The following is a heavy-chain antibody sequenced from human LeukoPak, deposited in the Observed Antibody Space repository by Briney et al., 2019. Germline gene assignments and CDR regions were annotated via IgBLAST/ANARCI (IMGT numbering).Heavy chain of an antibody. D-gene: IGHD3-10*01. V-gene: IGHV4-59*11. CDR1: GGSISSHY. Sequence: SETLSLTCTVSGGSISSHYWSWIRQPPGKGLEWIGYIYYSGSTNYNPSLKSRVTISVDTSKNQFSLKLSSVTAADTAVYYCARDRDWFDPWAREPWSPSPQ. CDR3: ARDRDWFDP. J-gene: IGHJ5*02. CDR2: IYYSGST.